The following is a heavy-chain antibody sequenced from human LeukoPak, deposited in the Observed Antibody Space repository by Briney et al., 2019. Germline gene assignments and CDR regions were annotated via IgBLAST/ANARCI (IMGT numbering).Heavy chain of an antibody. V-gene: IGHV1-69*01. D-gene: IGHD3-10*01. CDR3: ASPPPAGLLALHFAD. J-gene: IGHJ4*02. Sequence: SVKVSCKASGGTFSRREINWVRQSPGQGREWMGGTIPIFGTPKYAQKFQGRATITAGESTGIVYMELSSLRHEDTAVYYCASPPPAGLLALHFADWGQGTLVTDSS. CDR2: TIPIFGTP. CDR1: GGTFSRRE.